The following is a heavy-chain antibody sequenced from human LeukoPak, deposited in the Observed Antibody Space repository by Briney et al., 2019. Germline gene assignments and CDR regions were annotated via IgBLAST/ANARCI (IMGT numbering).Heavy chain of an antibody. Sequence: PSGTLSLTCAVSGGSISSSNWWSWVRQPPGKGLEWIGEIYHSGSTNYNPSLKSRVTISVDKSKNQFSLKLSSVTAADTAVYYCARAHSYDFRSGYLSCHLDYWGQGTLVTVSS. V-gene: IGHV4-4*02. J-gene: IGHJ4*02. CDR3: ARAHSYDFRSGYLSCHLDY. CDR2: IYHSGST. D-gene: IGHD3-3*01. CDR1: GGSISSSNW.